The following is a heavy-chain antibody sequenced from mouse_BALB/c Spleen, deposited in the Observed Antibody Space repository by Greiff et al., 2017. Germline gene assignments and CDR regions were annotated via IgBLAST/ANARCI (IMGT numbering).Heavy chain of an antibody. CDR3: ARGEVIYYGNYEVYFDY. D-gene: IGHD2-1*01. Sequence: DVKLVESGGGLVKPGGSLKLSCAASGFTFSDYYMYWVRQTPEKRLEWVATISDGGSYTYYPDSVKGRFTISRDNAKNNLYLQMSSLKSEDTAMYYCARGEVIYYGNYEVYFDYWGQGTTLTVSS. CDR1: GFTFSDYY. V-gene: IGHV5-4*02. CDR2: ISDGGSYT. J-gene: IGHJ2*01.